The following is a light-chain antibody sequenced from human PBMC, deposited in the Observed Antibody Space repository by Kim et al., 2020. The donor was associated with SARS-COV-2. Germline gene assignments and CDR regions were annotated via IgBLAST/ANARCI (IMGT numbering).Light chain of an antibody. V-gene: IGLV3-19*01. CDR3: NSRDSNDNVV. CDR2: GKN. J-gene: IGLJ2*01. CDR1: SLRSYY. Sequence: AVGQTVRITCQGDSLRSYYATWYQQKPGQAPILVIYGKNNRPSGIPDRFSGSSSGNTASLTITGTQAGDEADYYGNSRDSNDNVVFGGGTQLTVL.